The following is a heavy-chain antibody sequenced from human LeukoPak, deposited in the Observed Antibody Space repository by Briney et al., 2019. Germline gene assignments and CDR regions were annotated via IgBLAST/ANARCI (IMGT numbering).Heavy chain of an antibody. Sequence: ASVKVSCKASGYTFTSYYMHWVRQAPGQGLEWMGWINPNSGGTNYAQKFQGRVTMTRDTSISTAYMELSRLRSDDTAVYYCARDLYGSGSYYTDDYWGQGTLVTVSS. J-gene: IGHJ4*02. D-gene: IGHD3-10*01. V-gene: IGHV1-2*02. CDR2: INPNSGGT. CDR1: GYTFTSYY. CDR3: ARDLYGSGSYYTDDY.